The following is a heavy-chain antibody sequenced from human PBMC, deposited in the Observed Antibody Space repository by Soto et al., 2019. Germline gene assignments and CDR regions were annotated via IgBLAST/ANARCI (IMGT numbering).Heavy chain of an antibody. CDR2: IYYSGST. D-gene: IGHD4-17*01. Sequence: SETLSLTCTVSGGSISSSSYYWGWIRQPPGKGLEWIGSIYYSGSTYYNPSLKSRVTISVDTSKNQFSLKLSSVTAADTAVYYCARSWATNHDYGDYVGKGYYYYGMDVWGQGTTVT. V-gene: IGHV4-39*01. CDR1: GGSISSSSYY. J-gene: IGHJ6*02. CDR3: ARSWATNHDYGDYVGKGYYYYGMDV.